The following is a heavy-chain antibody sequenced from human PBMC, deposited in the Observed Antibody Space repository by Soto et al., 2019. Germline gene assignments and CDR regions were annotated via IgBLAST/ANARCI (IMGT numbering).Heavy chain of an antibody. Sequence: LRLSCAASGFTFSSYGMHWVRQAPGKGLEWVAVISYDGSNKYYADPVKGRFTISRDNSKNTLYLQMNSLRAEDTAVYYCAKDFLSDTIFGYFDYWGQGTLVTVSS. CDR2: ISYDGSNK. D-gene: IGHD3-3*01. CDR3: AKDFLSDTIFGYFDY. CDR1: GFTFSSYG. J-gene: IGHJ4*02. V-gene: IGHV3-30*18.